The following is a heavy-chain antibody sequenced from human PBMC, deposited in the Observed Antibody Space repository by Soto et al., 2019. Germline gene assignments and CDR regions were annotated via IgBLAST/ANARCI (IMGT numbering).Heavy chain of an antibody. J-gene: IGHJ4*02. CDR2: INHSGST. Sequence: QVQLQQWGAELLKPSETLSLTCAVYGGSFSGYYWSWIRQPPGKGLEWIGEINHSGSTNYNPSLKSRVTISVDTSKNQFSLKLSSVTAADTAVYYCARGSKGGLGRPLDYWGQGTLVTVSS. CDR1: GGSFSGYY. V-gene: IGHV4-34*01. CDR3: ARGSKGGLGRPLDY. D-gene: IGHD2-15*01.